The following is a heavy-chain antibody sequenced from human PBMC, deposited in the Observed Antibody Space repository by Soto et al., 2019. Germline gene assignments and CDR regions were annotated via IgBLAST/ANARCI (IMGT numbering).Heavy chain of an antibody. CDR2: ISYDGSNK. Sequence: GGSLRLSCAASGFTFSSYAMHWVRQAPGKGLEWVAVISYDGSNKYYADSVKGRFTISRDNSKNTLYLQMNSQRAEDTAVYYCARGHRRYSSSSGVLDYWGQGTLVTVSS. V-gene: IGHV3-30-3*01. J-gene: IGHJ4*02. CDR3: ARGHRRYSSSSGVLDY. D-gene: IGHD6-6*01. CDR1: GFTFSSYA.